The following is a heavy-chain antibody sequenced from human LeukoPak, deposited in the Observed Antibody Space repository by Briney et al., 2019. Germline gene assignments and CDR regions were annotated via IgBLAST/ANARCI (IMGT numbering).Heavy chain of an antibody. V-gene: IGHV3-73*01. CDR1: GFTFSGSA. D-gene: IGHD3-9*01. J-gene: IGHJ6*04. CDR3: AALRYFDWSHYGMDV. CDR2: IRSKANSYAT. Sequence: GGSLRLSCAASGFTFSGSAMRWVRQASGKGLEGVGRIRSKANSYATAYAASVKGRFTISRDDSKNTAYLQMNSLKTEDTAVYYCAALRYFDWSHYGMDVWGKGTTVTVSS.